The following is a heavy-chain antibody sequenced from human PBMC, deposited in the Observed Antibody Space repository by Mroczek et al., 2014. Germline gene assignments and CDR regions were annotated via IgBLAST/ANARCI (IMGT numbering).Heavy chain of an antibody. CDR2: INHSGST. J-gene: IGHJ4*02. V-gene: IGHV4-34*01. Sequence: QVQLQQWGAGLLKPSETLSLTCAVYGGSFSGYYWSWIRQPPGKGLEWIGEINHSGSTNYNPSLKSRVTISVDTSKNQFSLKLSSATAADTAVYYCARGPYILTGYYPYWGQGTLVTVSS. CDR3: ARGPYILTGYYPY. D-gene: IGHD3-9*01. CDR1: GGSFSGYY.